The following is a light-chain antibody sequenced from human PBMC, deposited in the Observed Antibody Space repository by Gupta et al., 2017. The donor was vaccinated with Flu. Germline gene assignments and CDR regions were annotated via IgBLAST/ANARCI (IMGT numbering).Light chain of an antibody. CDR2: DNN. V-gene: IGLV1-40*01. Sequence: QSVLTQPPSVSGAPGQRVTISCTGSSPNFGADYDVHWYQQLPGTTPKLLIYDNNNRPSGVPDRFSASKSGTSASLAITGLQAEDEAIYYCQSYDTGLRGSVFGGGTKLTVL. J-gene: IGLJ3*02. CDR3: QSYDTGLRGSV. CDR1: SPNFGADYD.